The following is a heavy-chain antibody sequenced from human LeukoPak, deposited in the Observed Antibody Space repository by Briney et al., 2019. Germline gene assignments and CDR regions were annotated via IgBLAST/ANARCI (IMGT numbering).Heavy chain of an antibody. J-gene: IGHJ5*02. CDR2: ISSSSSTV. D-gene: IGHD3/OR15-3a*01. CDR1: GFTFSSYA. CDR3: ARGDWPGFDP. Sequence: GGSLRLSCAASGFTFSSYAMHWVRQAPGKGLEWVSYISSSSSTVYYADSVKGRFTISRDNAKNSLYLQMNSLRAEDTAVYYCARGDWPGFDPWGQGTLVTVSS. V-gene: IGHV3-48*04.